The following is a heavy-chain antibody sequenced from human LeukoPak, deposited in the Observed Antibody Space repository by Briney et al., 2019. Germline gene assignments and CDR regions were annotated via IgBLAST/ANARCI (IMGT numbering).Heavy chain of an antibody. J-gene: IGHJ4*02. CDR3: AKQATRGVDYYFDY. Sequence: GGSLRLSCAVSGYTFNNYAMSWVRQAPGKGLEWVSGISGSGGSIYYADSVKGRFTISRDNSKNTLYLQMNSVRAEDTAVYYCAKQATRGVDYYFDYWGQGTLLTVSS. V-gene: IGHV3-23*01. CDR2: ISGSGGSI. CDR1: GYTFNNYA. D-gene: IGHD3-10*01.